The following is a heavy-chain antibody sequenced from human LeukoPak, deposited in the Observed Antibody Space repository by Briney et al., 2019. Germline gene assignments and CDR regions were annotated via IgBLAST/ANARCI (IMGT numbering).Heavy chain of an antibody. CDR2: MNPNSGNT. CDR1: GYTFTSYD. CDR3: ARGITIFGVVIHYYMDV. Sequence: GASVKVSCKASGYTFTSYDINWVRQATGQGLEWMGWMNPNSGNTGYAQKFQGRVTITRNTSISTAYMELSSLRSEDTAVYYCARGITIFGVVIHYYMDVWGQGTLVTVSS. V-gene: IGHV1-8*03. J-gene: IGHJ4*02. D-gene: IGHD3-3*01.